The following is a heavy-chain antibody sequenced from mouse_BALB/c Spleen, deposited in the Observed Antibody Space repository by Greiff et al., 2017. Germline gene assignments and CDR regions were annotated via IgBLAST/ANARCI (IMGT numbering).Heavy chain of an antibody. CDR1: GYSITSDYA. V-gene: IGHV3-2*02. Sequence: EVQLQQSGPGLVKPSQSLSLTCTVTGYSITSDYAWNWIRQFPGNTLEWMGYISYSGSTSYNPSLKSRISITRDTSKNQFFLQLNSVTTEDTATYYCARSYYGSSYIVYYFDYWGQGTTLTVSS. J-gene: IGHJ2*01. CDR2: ISYSGST. D-gene: IGHD1-1*01. CDR3: ARSYYGSSYIVYYFDY.